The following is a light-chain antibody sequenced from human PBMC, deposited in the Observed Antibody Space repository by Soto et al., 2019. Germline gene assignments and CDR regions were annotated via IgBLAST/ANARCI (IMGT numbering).Light chain of an antibody. CDR3: QRFNRWPLS. V-gene: IGKV3-15*01. CDR2: DTS. CDR1: QSVGST. Sequence: EIVVTQSPPTLSLSPGERATLSCLASQSVGSTLNWYQQRPGQAPRLLIYDTSIRATGIPARFSGSGSGTEFTLTIASLQSEDFGVYYCQRFNRWPLSFGGGTKVDIK. J-gene: IGKJ4*01.